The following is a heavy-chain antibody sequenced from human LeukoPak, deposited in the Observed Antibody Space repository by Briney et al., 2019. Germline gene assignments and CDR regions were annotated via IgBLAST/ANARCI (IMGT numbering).Heavy chain of an antibody. CDR1: VGSITRSSDY. CDR2: MNYSGNA. CDR3: ASSRQYCSGGGRYPDYMDV. V-gene: IGHV4-39*02. Sequence: PSDTLSLTCSLSVGSITRSSDYWAWIRKPPERGLERFGSMNYSGNAYYSQSLKTRLSISIDSSRNHLSLKLSSGTAADTALYDCASSRQYCSGGGRYPDYMDVWGKGTTVTVSS. D-gene: IGHD2-15*01. J-gene: IGHJ6*03.